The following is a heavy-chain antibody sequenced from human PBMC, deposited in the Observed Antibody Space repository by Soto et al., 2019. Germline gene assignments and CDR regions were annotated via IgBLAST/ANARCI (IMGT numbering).Heavy chain of an antibody. V-gene: IGHV3-9*01. CDR1: GFTFDDYA. CDR3: AKGTNYFGTESRLTN. J-gene: IGHJ4*02. D-gene: IGHD3-10*01. Sequence: EVHLVESGGALLQPGRSLRLSCAAAGFTFDDYAMHWVRQRPGKGLEWVSSISWNSGRVDYADSVKGRFTMSRDNAKNSLYLEMRSLRAEDTAVYYCAKGTNYFGTESRLTNWGQGTLVTVSS. CDR2: ISWNSGRV.